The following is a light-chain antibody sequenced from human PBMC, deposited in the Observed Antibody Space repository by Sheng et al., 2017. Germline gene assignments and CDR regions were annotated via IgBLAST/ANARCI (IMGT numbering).Light chain of an antibody. J-gene: IGKJ4*01. Sequence: DIQMTQSPSSVSASVGDRVTITCRASQDIVFYLSWYQQKPGKAPSLLIYAASRLQSGVPSRFSGSGSGTDFTLTISNVQPEDFASYYCQQSYGSPLTFGGGTKVEIK. CDR1: QDIVFY. CDR2: AAS. V-gene: IGKV1-39*01. CDR3: QQSYGSPLT.